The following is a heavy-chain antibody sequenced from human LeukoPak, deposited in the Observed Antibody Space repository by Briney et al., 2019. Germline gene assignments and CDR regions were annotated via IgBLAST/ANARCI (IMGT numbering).Heavy chain of an antibody. CDR2: ISGSGGST. CDR3: AATGYSSGWYGY. J-gene: IGHJ4*02. Sequence: GGSLRLSCAASGFTFSSYAMSWVRQAPGKGLEWVSAISGSGGSTYYADSVKGRFTISRDNSKNTLYLQMNSLGAEDTAVYYCAATGYSSGWYGYWGQGTLVTVSS. CDR1: GFTFSSYA. V-gene: IGHV3-23*01. D-gene: IGHD6-19*01.